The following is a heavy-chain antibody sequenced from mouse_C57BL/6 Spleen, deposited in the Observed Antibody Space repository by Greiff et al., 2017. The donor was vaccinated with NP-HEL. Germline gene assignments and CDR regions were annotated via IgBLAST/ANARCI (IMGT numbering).Heavy chain of an antibody. CDR2: IYPGSGST. CDR3: ARALITTVVGGGFDY. Sequence: QVQLQQPGAELVKPGASVKMSCKASGYTFTSYWITWVKQRPGQGLEWIGDIYPGSGSTNYNEKFKSKATLTVDTSSSTAYMQRSSLTAEDAAVYDCARALITTVVGGGFDYWGQGTTLTVSS. V-gene: IGHV1-55*01. D-gene: IGHD1-1*01. CDR1: GYTFTSYW. J-gene: IGHJ2*01.